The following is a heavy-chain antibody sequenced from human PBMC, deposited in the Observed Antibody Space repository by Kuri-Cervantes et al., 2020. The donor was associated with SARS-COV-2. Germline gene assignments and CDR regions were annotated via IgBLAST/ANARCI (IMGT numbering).Heavy chain of an antibody. CDR3: ARGPYYYDTSGSWWFDP. CDR2: INWNGGST. Sequence: FGVTFKNYAIHRDRQAPGKGLEWVSGINWNGGSTGYADSVKGRFTISRDNAKNSLYLQMNSLRAEDTALYHCARGPYYYDTSGSWWFDPWGQGTLVTVSS. D-gene: IGHD3-22*01. CDR1: GVTFKNYA. J-gene: IGHJ5*02. V-gene: IGHV3-20*01.